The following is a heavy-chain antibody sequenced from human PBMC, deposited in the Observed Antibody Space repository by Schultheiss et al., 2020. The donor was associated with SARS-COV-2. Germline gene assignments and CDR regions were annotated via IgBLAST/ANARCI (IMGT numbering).Heavy chain of an antibody. CDR2: IYPGNSDT. J-gene: IGHJ4*02. CDR1: GYSFASYW. Sequence: GESLKISCQGSGYSFASYWIGWVRQQPGKDLEWMGIIYPGNSDTRYSPSFEGQVSMSADKSISTAYLQWSSLKASDTAMYYCARHAVAAAPSNFDYWGQGTLVTVSS. CDR3: ARHAVAAAPSNFDY. V-gene: IGHV5-51*01. D-gene: IGHD6-25*01.